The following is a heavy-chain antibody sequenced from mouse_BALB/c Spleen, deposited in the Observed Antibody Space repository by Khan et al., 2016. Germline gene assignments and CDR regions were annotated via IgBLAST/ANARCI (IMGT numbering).Heavy chain of an antibody. CDR3: VREEYYYGRSYVDY. D-gene: IGHD1-1*01. CDR2: IQYSGST. V-gene: IGHV3-1*02. J-gene: IGHJ2*01. Sequence: EVQLQESGPDLVKPSQSLSLTCTVTGYSITSGYCWHWIRQFPGNKLEWMGYIQYSGSTTYNPSLKSRIFITRDTSKNQFFLELNSVTTEDTATYYCVREEYYYGRSYVDYWGQGTTLTVSS. CDR1: GYSITSGYC.